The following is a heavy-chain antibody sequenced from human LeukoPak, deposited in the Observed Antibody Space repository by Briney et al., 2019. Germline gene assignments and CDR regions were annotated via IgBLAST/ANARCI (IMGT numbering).Heavy chain of an antibody. CDR2: ISSSGSTI. Sequence: GGSLRLPCAASGFTFSSYEMNWVRQAPGKGLEWVSYISSSGSTIYYADSVKGRFTISRDNAKNSLYLQMNSLRAEDTAVYYCARVSRYSYGYEHYYYGMDVWGKGTTVTVSS. D-gene: IGHD5-18*01. CDR1: GFTFSSYE. V-gene: IGHV3-48*03. CDR3: ARVSRYSYGYEHYYYGMDV. J-gene: IGHJ6*04.